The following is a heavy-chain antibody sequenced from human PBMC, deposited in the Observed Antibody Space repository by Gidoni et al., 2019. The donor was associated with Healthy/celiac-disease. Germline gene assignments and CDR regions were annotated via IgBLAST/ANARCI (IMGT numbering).Heavy chain of an antibody. J-gene: IGHJ4*02. CDR1: GGTFSSYA. CDR3: ARERLYCSGGSCYSYYFDY. D-gene: IGHD2-15*01. CDR2: IIPIFGTA. Sequence: QVQLVQSGAEVKKPGSSVKVSCKASGGTFSSYAISWVRQAPGQGLEWMGGIIPIFGTANYAQKFQGRVTITADESTSTAYMELSSLRSEDTAVYYCARERLYCSGGSCYSYYFDYWGQGTLVTVSS. V-gene: IGHV1-69*01.